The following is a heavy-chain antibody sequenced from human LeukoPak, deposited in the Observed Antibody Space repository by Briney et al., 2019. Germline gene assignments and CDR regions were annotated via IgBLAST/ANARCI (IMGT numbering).Heavy chain of an antibody. CDR2: IKSKTDGGTT. V-gene: IGHV3-15*01. D-gene: IGHD1-26*01. J-gene: IGHJ4*02. CDR3: TTELRWESMADF. Sequence: GGSLRLSCAASGFTFTDPWMSWVRQVPGKGLEWVGHIKSKTDGGTTDYVAPVKGRFTISRDDSKNTLYLQMNSLKTEDTAVYYCTTELRWESMADFWGQGTLVTVSS. CDR1: GFTFTDPW.